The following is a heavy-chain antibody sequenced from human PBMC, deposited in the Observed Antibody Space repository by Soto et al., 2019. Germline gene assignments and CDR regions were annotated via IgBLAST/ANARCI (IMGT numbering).Heavy chain of an antibody. J-gene: IGHJ4*02. D-gene: IGHD3-9*01. CDR1: GGSISYYY. CDR3: ARQDDILTGVDY. CDR2: INYSGST. V-gene: IGHV4-59*08. Sequence: QVQLQESGPGLVKPSETLSLTCTVSGGSISYYYWSWIRQPPGKGLEWIGYINYSGSTNYNPSLKSRGSISIATSKQHFSLKLSSVSAADTAVYYCARQDDILTGVDYWGQGTLVTVSS.